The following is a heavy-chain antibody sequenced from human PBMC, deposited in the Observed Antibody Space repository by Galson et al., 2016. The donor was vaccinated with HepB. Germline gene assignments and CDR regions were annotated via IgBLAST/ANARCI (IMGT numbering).Heavy chain of an antibody. V-gene: IGHV3-7*02. CDR2: INEDENKK. J-gene: IGHJ4*02. D-gene: IGHD5-18*01. Sequence: SLRLSCAASGFSFSTYSMTWVRQAPGKGLEWVANINEDENKKNYVDSVKGRFTISRDNAKKSLFLEMNSLRAEDTGVYYCATWRGYGYGNDYWGQGTLVTASS. CDR3: ATWRGYGYGNDY. CDR1: GFSFSTYS.